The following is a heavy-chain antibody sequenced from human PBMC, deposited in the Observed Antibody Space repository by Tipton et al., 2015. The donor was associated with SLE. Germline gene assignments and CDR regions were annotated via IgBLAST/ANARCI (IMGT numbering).Heavy chain of an antibody. D-gene: IGHD3-22*01. Sequence: TLSPTCTVSGGSISNYYWSWIRQPAGKGLEWIGRIYISGITNYNPSLKSRVTMSVDTSKNQFSLRLSSATAADTAVYYCARGPQTTYYNDTGGPKGAFDIWCPGTMVTVSS. J-gene: IGHJ3*02. V-gene: IGHV4-4*07. CDR1: GGSISNYY. CDR2: IYISGIT. CDR3: ARGPQTTYYNDTGGPKGAFDI.